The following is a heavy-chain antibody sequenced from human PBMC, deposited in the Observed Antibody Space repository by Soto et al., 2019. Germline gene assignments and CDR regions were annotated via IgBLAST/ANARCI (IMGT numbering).Heavy chain of an antibody. CDR2: MNPNSGNT. V-gene: IGHV1-8*01. CDR1: GYTFTSYD. J-gene: IGHJ6*02. D-gene: IGHD1-1*01. CDR3: ARERTGTTSMDV. Sequence: ASVKVSCKASGYTFTSYDINWVRQATGQGLEWMGWMNPNSGNTGYAQRFKGRVTMTRNTSISTAYMELSSLRSEDTAVYYCARERTGTTSMDVWGQGATVTVSS.